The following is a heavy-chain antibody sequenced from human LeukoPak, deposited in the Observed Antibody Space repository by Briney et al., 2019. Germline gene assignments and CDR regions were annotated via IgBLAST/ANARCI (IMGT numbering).Heavy chain of an antibody. D-gene: IGHD6-19*01. V-gene: IGHV3-20*04. J-gene: IGHJ4*02. CDR2: INWNGGST. CDR3: ARDWQWLVRAKYYFDY. CDR1: GFTFDDYG. Sequence: GGSLRLSCAASGFTFDDYGMSWVRQAPGKGLEWVSGINWNGGSTGYADSVKGRFTISRDNAKNSLYLQMNSLRAEDTALYYCARDWQWLVRAKYYFDYWGQGTLVTVSS.